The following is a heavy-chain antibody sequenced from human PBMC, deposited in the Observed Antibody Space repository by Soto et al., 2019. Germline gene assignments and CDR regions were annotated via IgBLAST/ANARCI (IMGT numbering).Heavy chain of an antibody. V-gene: IGHV5-10-1*01. J-gene: IGHJ4*02. CDR3: AISKVSYSSSWYDFDY. CDR1: GYSFTSYW. CDR2: IDPSDSYT. D-gene: IGHD6-13*01. Sequence: GESLKISCKGSGYSFTSYWISWVRQMPGKGLEWMGRIDPSDSYTNYSPSFQGHVTISADKSISTAYLQWSSLKASDTAMYYCAISKVSYSSSWYDFDYWGQGTLVTVSS.